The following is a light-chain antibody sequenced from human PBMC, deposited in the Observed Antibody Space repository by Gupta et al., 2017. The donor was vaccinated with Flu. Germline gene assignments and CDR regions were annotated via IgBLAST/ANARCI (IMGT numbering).Light chain of an antibody. CDR1: SSDVGGYNY. V-gene: IGLV2-11*01. CDR2: DVS. CDR3: CADADSDTWV. Sequence: SALTQPRSVPGSPGPSVTISCTGTSSDVGGYNYVSWYQQHPGKAPNLMIYDVSKRPAAVPGRFSGSKSGNTASLTISGHTGGEAADYYRCADADSDTWVFGGGTKLTVL. J-gene: IGLJ3*02.